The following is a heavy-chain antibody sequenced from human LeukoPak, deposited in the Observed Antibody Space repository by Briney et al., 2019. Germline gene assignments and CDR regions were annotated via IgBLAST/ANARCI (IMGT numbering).Heavy chain of an antibody. D-gene: IGHD2-15*01. J-gene: IGHJ4*02. CDR3: VRKSATRRTSEFDY. V-gene: IGHV1-2*02. Sequence: ASVKFSCKASGYTFSDYYIHWVRQAPGQGLEWLGWINPNSGGTKYAQKFQGRVTMTRDTSITTAYMDLSSLGSDDTAVFYCVRKSATRRTSEFDYWGQGTPVTVSA. CDR2: INPNSGGT. CDR1: GYTFSDYY.